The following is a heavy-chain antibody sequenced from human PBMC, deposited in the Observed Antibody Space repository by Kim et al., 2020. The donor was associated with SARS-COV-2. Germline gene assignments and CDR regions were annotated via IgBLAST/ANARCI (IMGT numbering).Heavy chain of an antibody. CDR1: GFTFSSYD. CDR3: ARGGTEIAVADYGMDV. V-gene: IGHV3-13*05. CDR2: IGTAGDP. D-gene: IGHD6-19*01. J-gene: IGHJ6*02. Sequence: GGSLRLFCAASGFTFSSYDMHWVRQATGKGLEWVSAIGTAGDPYYPGSVKGRFTISRENAKNSLYLQMNSLRAGDTAVYYCARGGTEIAVADYGMDVWGQGTTVTVSS.